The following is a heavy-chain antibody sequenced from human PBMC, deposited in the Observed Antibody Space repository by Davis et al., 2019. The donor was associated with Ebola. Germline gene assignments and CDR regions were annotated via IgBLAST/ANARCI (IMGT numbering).Heavy chain of an antibody. CDR1: GFTFSSYW. CDR3: ARDKSSRTLGY. J-gene: IGHJ4*02. D-gene: IGHD7-27*01. V-gene: IGHV3-74*01. CDR2: INSDGSST. Sequence: GESLKISCAASGFTFSSYWMHWVRQAPGKGLVWVSRINSDGSSTSYADSVKGRFTISRDNAKNTLYLQMNSLRAEDTAVYYCARDKSSRTLGYWGQGTLVTVSS.